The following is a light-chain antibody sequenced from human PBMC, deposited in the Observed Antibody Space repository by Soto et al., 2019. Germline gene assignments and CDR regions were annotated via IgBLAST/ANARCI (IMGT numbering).Light chain of an antibody. J-gene: IGKJ1*01. CDR3: QQYGSSRWT. V-gene: IGKV3-20*01. Sequence: EIVLTQSPGTLSLSPGERATLSCRASQSVSSNYLMWYQQKPGQAPKVLIYGASSRATGIPDRFSGSGSGTDFTLTISRLEPEDFAVYYCQQYGSSRWTFGQGTRWIS. CDR2: GAS. CDR1: QSVSSNY.